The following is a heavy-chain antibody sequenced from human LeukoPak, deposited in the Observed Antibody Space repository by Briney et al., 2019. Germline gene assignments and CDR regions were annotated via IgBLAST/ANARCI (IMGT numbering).Heavy chain of an antibody. D-gene: IGHD1-1*01. CDR1: GGSISSNGFY. V-gene: IGHV4-61*02. CDR2: IYFSGST. CDR3: AKEEFTNRRCVGFDF. Sequence: SQTLSLTCSVSGGSISSNGFYWSWIRQPAGKGLEWIGRIYFSGSTHYNPSLKSRVTISLDTSKNQFSLKLTSVTAADTDVYYCAKEEFTNRRCVGFDFWGQGMVVTVSS. J-gene: IGHJ4*02.